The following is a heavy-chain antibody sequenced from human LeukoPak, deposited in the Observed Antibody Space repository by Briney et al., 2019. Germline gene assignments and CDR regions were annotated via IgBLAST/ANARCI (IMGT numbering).Heavy chain of an antibody. CDR3: AKSGGGRFMTVVVIDY. V-gene: IGHV3-23*01. CDR2: ISGSGSST. J-gene: IGHJ4*02. D-gene: IGHD3-22*01. Sequence: GGSLRLSCAASGFTVSSYYMSWVRQAPGKGLEWVSAISGSGSSTYYADSVKGRFTISRDISKNILYLQMNSLRAEDTAVYYCAKSGGGRFMTVVVIDYWGQGTLVTVSS. CDR1: GFTVSSYY.